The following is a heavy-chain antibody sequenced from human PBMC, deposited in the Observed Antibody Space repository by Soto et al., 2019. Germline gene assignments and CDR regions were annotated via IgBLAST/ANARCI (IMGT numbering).Heavy chain of an antibody. Sequence: GGSLRLSCAASGFTFSSYGMHWVRQAPGKGLEWVAVIWYDGSNKYYADSVKGRFTISRDNSKNTLYLQMNSLRAEDTAVYYCARDSHPYGARIYFDYWGQGTLVTVSS. CDR3: ARDSHPYGARIYFDY. CDR1: GFTFSSYG. V-gene: IGHV3-33*01. CDR2: IWYDGSNK. J-gene: IGHJ4*02. D-gene: IGHD4-17*01.